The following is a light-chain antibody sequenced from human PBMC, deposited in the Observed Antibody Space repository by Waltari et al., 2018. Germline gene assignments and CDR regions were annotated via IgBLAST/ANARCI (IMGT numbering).Light chain of an antibody. V-gene: IGLV1-44*01. J-gene: IGLJ3*02. CDR2: RSD. CDR1: ASNIGNNV. CDR3: AAWDDSLNGRWV. Sequence: QSVLTQPPSASGTPGQGVTISCSGGASNIGNNVVNWYQQVPGKAPKLLIDRSDRRPAGVPDRFSGSKSGTSASLAISGLQSEDEADYDCAAWDDSLNGRWVFGGGTKVTVL.